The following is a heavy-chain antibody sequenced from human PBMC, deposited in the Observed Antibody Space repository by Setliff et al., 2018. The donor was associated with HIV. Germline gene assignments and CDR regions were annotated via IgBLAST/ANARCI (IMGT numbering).Heavy chain of an antibody. D-gene: IGHD2-8*01. CDR1: GYTFTDYF. CDR2: INPKTGDT. J-gene: IGHJ5*02. Sequence: GASVKVSCKASGYTFTDYFMHWVRQAPGQGLEWMGRINPKTGDTKYKQKFQGRVTMTRDASINTAYMELSSLTSDDTAVYYCARDWGMTSRESNWFDPWGQGTPKVTVSS. CDR3: ARDWGMTSRESNWFDP. V-gene: IGHV1-2*06.